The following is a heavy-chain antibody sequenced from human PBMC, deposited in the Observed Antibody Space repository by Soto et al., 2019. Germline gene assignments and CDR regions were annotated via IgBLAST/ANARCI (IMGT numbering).Heavy chain of an antibody. CDR1: GGSVSSGSSY. J-gene: IGHJ6*02. V-gene: IGHV4-61*01. CDR2: IYYSGST. CDR3: ARTGDRYYYYYGMDV. Sequence: SETLSLTCTVSGGSVSSGSSYWSWIRQPPGKGLEWIGYIYYSGSTNYNPSLKSRVTISVDTSKNQFSLKLSSVTAADTAVYYCARTGDRYYYYYGMDVWGQGTTVT. D-gene: IGHD7-27*01.